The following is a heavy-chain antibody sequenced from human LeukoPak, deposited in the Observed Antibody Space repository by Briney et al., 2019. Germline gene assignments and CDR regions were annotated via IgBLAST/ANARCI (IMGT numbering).Heavy chain of an antibody. CDR1: GVSIRSYY. D-gene: IGHD6-19*01. CDR3: ARDISSGWAFYMDV. Sequence: PSETLSLTCTVSGVSIRSYYWSWIRQPAGKGLEWIGRVYVSGTTEFNASLKSRVSMSLDTSKNEFSLKLSSVTAADTAIYYCARDISSGWAFYMDVWGKGTTVTVSS. V-gene: IGHV4-4*07. CDR2: VYVSGTT. J-gene: IGHJ6*03.